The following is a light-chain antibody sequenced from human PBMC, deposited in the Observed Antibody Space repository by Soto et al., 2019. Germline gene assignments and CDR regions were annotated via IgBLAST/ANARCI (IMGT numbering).Light chain of an antibody. J-gene: IGKJ1*01. CDR3: QQSYSTHSWT. CDR2: AAS. CDR1: QSISSY. V-gene: IGKV1-39*01. Sequence: PSSLSASVGDRVTITCRVSQSISSYLNWYQQKPGKAPKLLIYAASSLQSGVPSRFSGSGSGTDFTLTISSLQPEDFATYYCQQSYSTHSWTFGQGTKVDIK.